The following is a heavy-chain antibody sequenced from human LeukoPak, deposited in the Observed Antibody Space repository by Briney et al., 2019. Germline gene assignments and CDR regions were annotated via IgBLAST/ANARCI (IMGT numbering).Heavy chain of an antibody. CDR2: IDPDSGGT. Sequence: ASVKVSCKASGYTFTAYYLHWVRQAPGQGLEWMGWIDPDSGGTNYAQKFLGSVTMTGDTSINTAFMELSRLRSDDTAIYYCARGRGTTMVRGVITSYFDLWGRGSLVTVSS. J-gene: IGHJ2*01. D-gene: IGHD3-10*01. CDR3: ARGRGTTMVRGVITSYFDL. CDR1: GYTFTAYY. V-gene: IGHV1-2*02.